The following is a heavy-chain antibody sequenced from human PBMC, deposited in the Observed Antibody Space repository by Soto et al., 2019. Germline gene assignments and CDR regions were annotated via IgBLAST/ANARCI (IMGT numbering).Heavy chain of an antibody. CDR2: ISGSGGST. V-gene: IGHV3-23*01. J-gene: IGHJ4*02. D-gene: IGHD3-22*01. CDR1: GFTFSTYA. CDR3: AKDRDDTSAYYYFYFDY. Sequence: GGSLRLSCAASGFTFSTYAMSWVRQAPGKGLEWVSAISGSGGSTYYADSVKGRFTISRDNSKNTLFLQMNSLRAEDTAVYYCAKDRDDTSAYYYFYFDYWGQGT.